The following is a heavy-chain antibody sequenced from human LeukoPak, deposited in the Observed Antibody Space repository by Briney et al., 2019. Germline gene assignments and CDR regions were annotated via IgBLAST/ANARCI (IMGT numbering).Heavy chain of an antibody. D-gene: IGHD3-22*01. CDR1: GGSISSSSYY. J-gene: IGHJ5*02. CDR2: IYYSGST. V-gene: IGHV4-39*07. CDR3: ARHYYDSSGSFNWFDP. Sequence: SETLSLTCTVSGGSISSSSYYWGWIRQPPGKGLEWIGSIYYSGSTYYNPSLKSRVTISVDTSKNQFSLKLSSVTAADTAVYYCARHYYDSSGSFNWFDPWGQGTLVTVSS.